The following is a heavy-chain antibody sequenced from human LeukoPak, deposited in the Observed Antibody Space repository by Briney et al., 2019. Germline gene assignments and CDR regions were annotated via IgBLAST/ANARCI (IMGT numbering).Heavy chain of an antibody. D-gene: IGHD4-17*01. V-gene: IGHV3-21*01. J-gene: IGHJ4*02. CDR3: AGRGYDYGDYVRVY. CDR2: IGSSSSYI. Sequence: GGSLRLSCAASGFTFSSYSMNWVRQAPGKGLEWVSSIGSSSSYIYYADSVKGRFTISRDNAKNSLYLQMNSLRAEDTAVYYCAGRGYDYGDYVRVYWGQGTLVTVSS. CDR1: GFTFSSYS.